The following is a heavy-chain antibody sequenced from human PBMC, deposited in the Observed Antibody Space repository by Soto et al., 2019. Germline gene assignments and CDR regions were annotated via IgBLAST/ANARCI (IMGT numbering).Heavy chain of an antibody. V-gene: IGHV5-10-1*01. CDR2: IDPSDSYT. Sequence: GESLKISCKGSGYSFTSYWISWVRQMPGKGLEWMGRIDPSDSYTNYSPSFQGHVTISADKSISTAYLQWSSLKASDTAMYYCARASCSGGSCYSHYYYGMDVWGQGTTVTVSS. D-gene: IGHD2-15*01. CDR3: ARASCSGGSCYSHYYYGMDV. CDR1: GYSFTSYW. J-gene: IGHJ6*02.